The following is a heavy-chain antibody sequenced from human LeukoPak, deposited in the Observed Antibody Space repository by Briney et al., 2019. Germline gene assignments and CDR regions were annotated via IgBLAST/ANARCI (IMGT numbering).Heavy chain of an antibody. CDR3: TTGIDDEGGY. J-gene: IGHJ4*02. V-gene: IGHV3-15*07. CDR2: IKTNAEGGTL. CDR1: GFTYSNAW. Sequence: GGSLRLSCAVSGFTYSNAWMNWVRQAPGKGLEWVGRIKTNAEGGTLDYTAPVKGRFTISRDDSKNTLYLQMDSLEVEDTGMYYCTTGIDDEGGYWGQGTLVTVSS. D-gene: IGHD3-3*02.